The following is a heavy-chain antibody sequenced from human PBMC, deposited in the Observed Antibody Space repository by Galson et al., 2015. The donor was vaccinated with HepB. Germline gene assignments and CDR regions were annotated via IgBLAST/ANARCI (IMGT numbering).Heavy chain of an antibody. CDR3: AHIIITFGGVIGDDSFVI. V-gene: IGHV2-5*02. J-gene: IGHJ3*02. D-gene: IGHD3-16*02. CDR1: GFSLSTSGVG. Sequence: PALVKPTQTLKLTCTFSGFSLSTSGVGVGWIRQPPGKELEWIAIIYWDDDKRYRPTLKSRLTIAKGTSKNQVVLTMANVDPVDTATFYCAHIIITFGGVIGDDSFVIWCQGTMFTVSS. CDR2: IYWDDDK.